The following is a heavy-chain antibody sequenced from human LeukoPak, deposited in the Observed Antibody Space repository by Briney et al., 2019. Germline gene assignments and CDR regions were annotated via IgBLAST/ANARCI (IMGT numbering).Heavy chain of an antibody. CDR3: WGAKDVGDYKFCS. CDR2: ILFDGSKQ. J-gene: IGHJ4*02. V-gene: IGHV3-33*03. D-gene: IGHD3-3*01. Sequence: GGSRRLSCAASGFTISNIGMHWVRQAPGKGLEWVSLILFDGSKQYYSDSVKGRFTISRDNSKNTVYLQMNSLRVEDTAVYYCWGAKDVGDYKFCSRGQGTLGTVSS. CDR1: GFTISNIG.